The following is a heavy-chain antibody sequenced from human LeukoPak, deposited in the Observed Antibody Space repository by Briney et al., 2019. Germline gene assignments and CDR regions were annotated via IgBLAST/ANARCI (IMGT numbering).Heavy chain of an antibody. J-gene: IGHJ4*02. Sequence: ASVKVSCKASGYTFTGYYMHWVRQAPGQGLEWMGWINPNSGGTNYAQKFQGRVTMTRDTSISTAYMELSRLRSDDTAVYYCARITFGGVETDYWGQGTLVTVSS. CDR1: GYTFTGYY. V-gene: IGHV1-2*02. D-gene: IGHD3-16*01. CDR2: INPNSGGT. CDR3: ARITFGGVETDY.